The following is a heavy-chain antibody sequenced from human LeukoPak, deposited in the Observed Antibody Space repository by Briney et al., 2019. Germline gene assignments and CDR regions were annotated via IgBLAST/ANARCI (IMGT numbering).Heavy chain of an antibody. CDR2: IYYSGST. D-gene: IGHD5-18*01. CDR1: GGSISSSSYY. J-gene: IGHJ4*02. V-gene: IGHV4-39*07. CDR3: ARLRGYSYGDFDY. Sequence: SETLSLTCTVSGGSISSSSYYWGWIRQPPGKGLEWIGSIYYSGSTYYNPSLKSRVTISVDTSKNQFSLKLSSVAAADTAVYYCARLRGYSYGDFDYWGQGTLVTVSS.